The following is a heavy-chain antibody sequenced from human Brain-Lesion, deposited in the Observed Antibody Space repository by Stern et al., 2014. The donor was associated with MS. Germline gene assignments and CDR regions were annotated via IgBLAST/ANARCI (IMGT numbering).Heavy chain of an antibody. CDR3: ARDQRGITIFGVVTDYYYLGMDV. CDR1: GYIFTGYY. J-gene: IGHJ6*02. V-gene: IGHV1-2*02. CDR2: VNPNTGGT. Sequence: VQLVESGAEVKKPGASVKVSCKTSGYIFTGYYIHWVRQAPGQGLEWMAWVNPNTGGTKYAQKVQGRGTMSRDTSISTAYVELSSLTSDETAVYYCARDQRGITIFGVVTDYYYLGMDVWGQGTTVTVSS. D-gene: IGHD3-3*01.